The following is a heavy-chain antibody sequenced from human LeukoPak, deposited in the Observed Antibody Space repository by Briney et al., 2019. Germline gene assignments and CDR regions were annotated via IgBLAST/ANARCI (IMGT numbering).Heavy chain of an antibody. D-gene: IGHD3-22*01. V-gene: IGHV1-46*01. CDR2: INPSGGST. CDR3: ARDGGLYDSSGYSFDY. Sequence: GGSLRLSCAASGYTFTSYYMPWVRQAPGQGLEWMGIINPSGGSTSYAQKFQGRVTMTRDTSTSTVYMELSSLRSEDTAVYYCARDGGLYDSSGYSFDYWGQGTLVTVSS. J-gene: IGHJ4*02. CDR1: GYTFTSYY.